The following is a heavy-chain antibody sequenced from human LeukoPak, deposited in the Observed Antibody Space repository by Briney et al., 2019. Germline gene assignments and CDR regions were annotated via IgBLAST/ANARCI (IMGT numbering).Heavy chain of an antibody. J-gene: IGHJ3*02. Sequence: PSQTLSLTCAVYGGSFSGYYWSWIRQPPGKGLEWIGEINHSGSTNYNPSLTSRVTISVDTSRNQFSLKLSSVTAADTAVYYCARSRRGYNYAFDIWGQGTMVTVSS. V-gene: IGHV4-34*01. D-gene: IGHD5-18*01. CDR3: ARSRRGYNYAFDI. CDR1: GGSFSGYY. CDR2: INHSGST.